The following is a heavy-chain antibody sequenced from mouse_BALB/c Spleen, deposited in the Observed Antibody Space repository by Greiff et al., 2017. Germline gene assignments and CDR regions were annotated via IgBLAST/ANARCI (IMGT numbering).Heavy chain of an antibody. V-gene: IGHV5-6-5*01. Sequence: EVQGVESGGGLVKPGGSLKLSCAASGFTFSSYAMSWVRQTPEKRLEWVASISSGGSTYYPDSVKGRFTISRDNARNILYLQMSSLRSEDTAMYYCASYGTLAWFAYWGQGTLVTVSA. CDR2: ISSGGST. CDR3: ASYGTLAWFAY. D-gene: IGHD2-1*01. J-gene: IGHJ3*01. CDR1: GFTFSSYA.